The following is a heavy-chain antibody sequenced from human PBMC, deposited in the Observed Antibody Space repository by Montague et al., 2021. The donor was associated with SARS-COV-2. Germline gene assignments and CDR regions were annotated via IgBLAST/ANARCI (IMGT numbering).Heavy chain of an antibody. CDR1: GDSISRNNLY. J-gene: IGHJ5*02. CDR2: ISTTGSP. CDR3: TIEGHITTICSGCPRNWFDP. D-gene: IGHD2-2*01. V-gene: IGHV4-61*02. Sequence: TLSLTYTLSGDSISRNNLYWTWIRQPAGKGLEWIGRISTTGSPEYSPSLKSRVTLSLDTSKNRFSLRLSSVTAADTAMYYCTIEGHITTICSGCPRNWFDPWGQGTLVTVSS.